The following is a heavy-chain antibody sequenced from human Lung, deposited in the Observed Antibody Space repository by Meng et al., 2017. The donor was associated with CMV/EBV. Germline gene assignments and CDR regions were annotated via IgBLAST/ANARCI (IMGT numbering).Heavy chain of an antibody. D-gene: IGHD2-2*01. V-gene: IGHV4-30-4*02. J-gene: IGHJ4*02. CDR2: ISYIENT. CDR1: GGAITNSNYS. Sequence: SXTLSLTCIVSGGAITNSNYSWGWFCQPPGKGLEWIGKISYIENTYCNPSLKSRVTISVDTSKNQFSLRLTSVTAADTAIYYCARGPSRPHFDYWGQGTLVTVS. CDR3: ARGPSRPHFDY.